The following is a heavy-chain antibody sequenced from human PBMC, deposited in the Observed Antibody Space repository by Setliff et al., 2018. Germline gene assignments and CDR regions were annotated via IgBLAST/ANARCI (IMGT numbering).Heavy chain of an antibody. CDR2: FHPGDSDT. CDR1: GYTFTTYW. J-gene: IGHJ3*01. Sequence: GESLKISCKASGYTFTTYWIAWVRQMPGKGLEWMGIFHPGDSDTRYSPSFQGQVTFSADKSISTAYLQWSSLKASDSAKYYCVRQIQISIVDALGVWGQGTMVTVSS. D-gene: IGHD1-26*01. V-gene: IGHV5-51*01. CDR3: VRQIQISIVDALGV.